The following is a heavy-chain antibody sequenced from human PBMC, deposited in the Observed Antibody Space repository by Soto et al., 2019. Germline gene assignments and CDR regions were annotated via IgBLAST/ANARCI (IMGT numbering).Heavy chain of an antibody. Sequence: PGGSLRLSCAASGFTFSSYAMSWVRQAPGKGLEWVSAISGSGGSTYYADSVKGRFTISRDNSKNTLYLQMNSLRAEDTAVYYCAKSWGVLMDWGNIRGRGYYYYMDVWGKGTTVTVAS. D-gene: IGHD2-8*01. CDR2: ISGSGGST. J-gene: IGHJ6*03. CDR1: GFTFSSYA. V-gene: IGHV3-23*01. CDR3: AKSWGVLMDWGNIRGRGYYYYMDV.